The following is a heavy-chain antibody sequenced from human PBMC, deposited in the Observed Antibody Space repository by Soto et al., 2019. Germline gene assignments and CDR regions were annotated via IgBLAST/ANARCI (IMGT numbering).Heavy chain of an antibody. CDR3: ARVLTGYHYYYGMDV. CDR2: IYPCDSDT. J-gene: IGHJ6*02. D-gene: IGHD3-9*01. CDR1: GYSFTSYW. V-gene: IGHV5-51*01. Sequence: ESLKISFKCSGYSFTSYWIGLVLQIPGKGLEWMGIIYPCDSDTRYSPSFQGQVTISADKSISTAYLQWSSLKASDTAMYYCARVLTGYHYYYGMDVWGQGTTVTVSS.